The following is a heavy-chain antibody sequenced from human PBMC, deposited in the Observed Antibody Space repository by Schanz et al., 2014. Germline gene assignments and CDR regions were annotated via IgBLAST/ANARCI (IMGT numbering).Heavy chain of an antibody. J-gene: IGHJ3*02. V-gene: IGHV3-74*02. CDR2: INGDGSRT. Sequence: VQLVESGGGVVQPGRSLRLSCAASGFTFSSYGMHWVRQDPGKGLVWVARINGDGSRTAYADSVKGRFTISRDNAKNTLYLQMNRLRAEDTAVYYCAKSDAFDIWGQGTLVTVSS. CDR3: AKSDAFDI. CDR1: GFTFSSYG.